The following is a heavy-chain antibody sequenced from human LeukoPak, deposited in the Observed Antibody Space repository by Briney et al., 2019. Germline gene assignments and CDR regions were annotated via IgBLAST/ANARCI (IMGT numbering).Heavy chain of an antibody. V-gene: IGHV3-7*01. CDR2: IKEDGSEK. CDR1: GFTFNTYW. D-gene: IGHD3-10*01. CDR3: ARVHPAIYGSGSYSDY. J-gene: IGHJ4*02. Sequence: GGSLRLSCAASGFTFNTYWMTWVRQAPGKGLEWVANIKEDGSEKYYVDSVRGRFTISRDNAKNSLYLQMNSLRAEDAAVYYCARVHPAIYGSGSYSDYWGQGTLVTVSS.